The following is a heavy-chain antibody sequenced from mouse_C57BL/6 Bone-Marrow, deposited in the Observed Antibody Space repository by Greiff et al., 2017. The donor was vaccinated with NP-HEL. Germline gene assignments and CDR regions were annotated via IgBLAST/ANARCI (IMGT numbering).Heavy chain of an antibody. J-gene: IGHJ4*01. V-gene: IGHV2-5*01. D-gene: IGHD1-1*01. CDR2: IWRGGST. Sequence: VQLQQSGPGLVQPSQSLSITCTVSGFSLTSYGVHWVRQSPGKGLEWLGVIWRGGSTDYNAAFMSRLSITKDNSKSQVFFKMNSLQADDTAIYYCAKKGIYYGSSYDYAMDYWGQGTSVTVSS. CDR1: GFSLTSYG. CDR3: AKKGIYYGSSYDYAMDY.